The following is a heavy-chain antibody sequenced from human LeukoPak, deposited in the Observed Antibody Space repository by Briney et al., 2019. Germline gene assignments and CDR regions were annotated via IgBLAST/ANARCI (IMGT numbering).Heavy chain of an antibody. CDR2: FDPEDGET. D-gene: IGHD3-3*01. J-gene: IGHJ4*02. Sequence: ASVKVSCKVSGYSLTEFSIHWVRQAPGKGLEWMGGFDPEDGETIYAQKFQGRVTMTEDTSTDTANMELRSLRSEDSAMYYCATVARYDWPQLYDYWGQGTLVTVSS. CDR3: ATVARYDWPQLYDY. V-gene: IGHV1-24*01. CDR1: GYSLTEFS.